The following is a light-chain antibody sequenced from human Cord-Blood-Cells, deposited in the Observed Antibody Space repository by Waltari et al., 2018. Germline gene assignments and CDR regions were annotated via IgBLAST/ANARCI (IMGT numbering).Light chain of an antibody. J-gene: IGKJ5*01. CDR1: QSVLYSSNNKNY. CDR2: WAS. Sequence: DIVMTQSPDSLAVSLGERATINCKSSQSVLYSSNNKNYLAWYQQKPGQPTKLLIYWASTREAGVPDRVSGSGSGTDFTLTISSLQAEDVAVYYCQQYYSTPPITFGQGTRLEIK. CDR3: QQYYSTPPIT. V-gene: IGKV4-1*01.